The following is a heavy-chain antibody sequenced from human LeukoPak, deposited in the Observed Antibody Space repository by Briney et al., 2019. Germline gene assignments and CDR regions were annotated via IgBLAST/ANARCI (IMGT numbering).Heavy chain of an antibody. J-gene: IGHJ4*02. D-gene: IGHD6-13*01. CDR1: GGSISSYY. Sequence: SETLSLTCTVSGGSISSYYWSWIRQPPGKGLEWIGYIYYSGSTNCSPSLKSRVTISVDTSKNQFSLKLFSVTAADTAVYYCARALQYSSSWYPGYFDYWGQGTLVTVSS. CDR2: IYYSGST. V-gene: IGHV4-59*01. CDR3: ARALQYSSSWYPGYFDY.